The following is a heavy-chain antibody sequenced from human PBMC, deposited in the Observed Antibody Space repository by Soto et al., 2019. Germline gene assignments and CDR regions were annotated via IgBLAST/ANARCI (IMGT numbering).Heavy chain of an antibody. CDR1: GFTFSGSA. D-gene: IGHD1-20*01. J-gene: IGHJ6*02. CDR3: TSQGSWYNWNPTPPYYHYGMAV. Sequence: GWSLRLSCAASGFTFSGSAMHWVRQASGKGLEWVGRIRSKANSYATAYAASVKGRFTISRDDSKNTAYLQMNSLKTEDTAVYYCTSQGSWYNWNPTPPYYHYGMAVWGQGTTVTVSS. CDR2: IRSKANSYAT. V-gene: IGHV3-73*01.